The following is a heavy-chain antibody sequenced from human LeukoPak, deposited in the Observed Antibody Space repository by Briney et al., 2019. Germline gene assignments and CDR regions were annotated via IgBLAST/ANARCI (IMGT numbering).Heavy chain of an antibody. CDR1: GFTFSSYA. Sequence: PGGSLRLSCAASGFTFSSYAMHWVRQAPGKGLEWVAVISYDGSNKYYAASVKGRFTISRDNSKNTLYLQMNSLRAEDTGVYDCAREGGGASFGFDYWGQGTLVTVSS. V-gene: IGHV3-30*04. CDR2: ISYDGSNK. CDR3: AREGGGASFGFDY. D-gene: IGHD3-16*01. J-gene: IGHJ4*02.